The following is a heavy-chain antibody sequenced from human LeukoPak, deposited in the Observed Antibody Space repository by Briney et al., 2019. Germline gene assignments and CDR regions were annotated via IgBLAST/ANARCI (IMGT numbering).Heavy chain of an antibody. J-gene: IGHJ6*03. CDR2: INHSGST. D-gene: IGHD3-10*01. Sequence: SETLSLTCAVYGGSFSGYYWSWIRQPPGKGLEWIGEINHSGSTNYNPSLKSRVTISVDTSKNQFSLELSSVTAADTAVYYCARDRAYGSGSYRYYYYYYMDVWGKGTTVTVSS. CDR3: ARDRAYGSGSYRYYYYYYMDV. CDR1: GGSFSGYY. V-gene: IGHV4-34*01.